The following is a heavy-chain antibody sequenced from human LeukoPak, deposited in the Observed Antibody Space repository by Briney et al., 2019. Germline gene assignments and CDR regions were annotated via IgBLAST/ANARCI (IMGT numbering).Heavy chain of an antibody. CDR2: INPNSGGT. J-gene: IGHJ4*01. CDR3: ARENIPVAGTLPDY. CDR1: GYTFTGYY. D-gene: IGHD6-19*01. V-gene: IGHV1-2*06. Sequence: ASVKVSCKASGYTFTGYYMHWVRQAPGQGLEWMGRINPNSGGTNYDKKFQGRVTMTRDTSISTAYMELSRLRSDDTAVYYCARENIPVAGTLPDYWGHGTLVTVSS.